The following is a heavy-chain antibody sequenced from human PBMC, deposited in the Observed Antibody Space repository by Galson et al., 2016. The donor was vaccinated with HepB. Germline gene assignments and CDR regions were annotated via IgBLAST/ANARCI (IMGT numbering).Heavy chain of an antibody. V-gene: IGHV1-18*04. CDR1: GYTFTSYG. Sequence: SVKVSCKASGYTFTSYGISWVRQAPGQGLEWMGWISAYNGNTDYVQKFQGRVTMTTDTSTSIAYMELRSLRSDDTAVYYCAFRTTVTRYYFDYWGQGTLVTVSS. J-gene: IGHJ4*02. CDR3: AFRTTVTRYYFDY. CDR2: ISAYNGNT. D-gene: IGHD4-11*01.